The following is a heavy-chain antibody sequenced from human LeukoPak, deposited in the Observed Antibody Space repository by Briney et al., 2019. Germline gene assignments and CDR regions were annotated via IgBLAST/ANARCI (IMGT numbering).Heavy chain of an antibody. D-gene: IGHD3-22*01. V-gene: IGHV3-21*01. CDR2: ISSSSSYI. Sequence: GGSLRLSCAASGFTFSSYSMNWVRQAPGKGLEWVSSISSSSSYIYYADSVKGRFTISRDNAKNSLYLQMNSLRAEDTAVYYCARDYYYDSSGYWVAFDIWGQGTMVTVSS. J-gene: IGHJ3*02. CDR3: ARDYYYDSSGYWVAFDI. CDR1: GFTFSSYS.